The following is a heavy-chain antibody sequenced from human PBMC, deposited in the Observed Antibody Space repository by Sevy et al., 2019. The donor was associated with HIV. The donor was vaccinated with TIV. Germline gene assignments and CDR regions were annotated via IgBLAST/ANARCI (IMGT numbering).Heavy chain of an antibody. CDR2: FGIAGDT. CDR1: GFTFSFYD. D-gene: IGHD1-26*01. CDR3: ARKSTSYSHFDY. Sequence: GGSPRLSCAASGFTFSFYDMHWVRQATGKGLEWVSGFGIAGDTYYAGSVKGRFTISRDNAKNSLYLQMNSLRAGDTAVYYCARKSTSYSHFDYWGQGTLVTVSS. V-gene: IGHV3-13*01. J-gene: IGHJ4*02.